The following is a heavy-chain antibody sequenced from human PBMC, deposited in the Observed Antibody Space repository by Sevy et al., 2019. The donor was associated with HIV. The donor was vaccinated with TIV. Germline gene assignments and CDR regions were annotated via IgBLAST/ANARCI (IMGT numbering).Heavy chain of an antibody. CDR2: FDRTDIT. J-gene: IGHJ4*02. D-gene: IGHD3-3*01. Sequence: GGSLRLSCEASGFTLSSYTMNWVRQSPEKGLEWVATFDRTDITHYADSVKVRFIISRDTAKNSRFLQMNSLRDDETAMYFCVREEMAIATLLEYGGRGTRFTVSS. V-gene: IGHV3-48*02. CDR1: GFTLSSYT. CDR3: VREEMAIATLLEY.